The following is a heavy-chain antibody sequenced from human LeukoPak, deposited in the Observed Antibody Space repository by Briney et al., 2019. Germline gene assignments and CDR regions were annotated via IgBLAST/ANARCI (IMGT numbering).Heavy chain of an antibody. CDR2: INRNSGGT. V-gene: IGHV1-2*02. D-gene: IGHD2-15*01. Sequence: ASQKSSCKTSGYTFTGYYMYWVRHAPGQGLEWMGCINRNSGGTNDAQKCQGRVTVTRATSMSTAYMAPGRLRSDETAGYYCARGSGSRYGLLAFESWGHGTMVTVSS. CDR3: ARGSGSRYGLLAFES. J-gene: IGHJ3*02. CDR1: GYTFTGYY.